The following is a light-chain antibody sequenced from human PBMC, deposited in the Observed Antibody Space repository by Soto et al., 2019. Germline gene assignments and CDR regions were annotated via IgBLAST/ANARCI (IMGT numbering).Light chain of an antibody. CDR1: SSDIGDSNY. CDR3: SSFRSSSTSYV. V-gene: IGLV2-14*03. Sequence: PALKKPASGSGSPGQSSTISYTGTSSDIGDSNYVSWYQQHPGKAPKLVIYDVSNRPSGVSNRFSGSKSANTASLTISGLQAEDEADYYCSSFRSSSTSYVFGTGTKVTVL. CDR2: DVS. J-gene: IGLJ1*01.